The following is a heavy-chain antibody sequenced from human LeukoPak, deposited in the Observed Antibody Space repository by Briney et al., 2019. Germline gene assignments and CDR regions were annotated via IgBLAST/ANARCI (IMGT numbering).Heavy chain of an antibody. Sequence: GGSLRLSCAASGFTFDDSPIHWVRQASGKGLEWVGRVRDKANGYATGYAASAKGRFTISRDDSKNTAYLQMNSLIIEDTAVYYCTGQPPGTGTVDHWGQGALVTVSS. V-gene: IGHV3-73*01. CDR3: TGQPPGTGTVDH. CDR2: VRDKANGYAT. D-gene: IGHD3/OR15-3a*01. J-gene: IGHJ4*02. CDR1: GFTFDDSP.